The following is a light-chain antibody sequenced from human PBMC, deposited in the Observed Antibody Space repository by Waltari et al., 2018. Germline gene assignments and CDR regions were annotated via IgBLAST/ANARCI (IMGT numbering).Light chain of an antibody. V-gene: IGLV2-14*01. CDR3: SSYTTSSAPGV. Sequence: QSALTQPASVSGSPGQSITISCSGTDSDVGAYDFVSWYPQHPGKAPHLIIYEVSNRPSGFSNRLSASKSGDTASLTISAVQAEDEADYYCSSYTTSSAPGVFGTGTRVTVL. CDR2: EVS. CDR1: DSDVGAYDF. J-gene: IGLJ1*01.